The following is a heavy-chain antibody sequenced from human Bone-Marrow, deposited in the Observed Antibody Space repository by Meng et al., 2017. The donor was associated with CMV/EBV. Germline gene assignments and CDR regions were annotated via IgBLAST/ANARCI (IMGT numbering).Heavy chain of an antibody. CDR2: IRYDGSNK. CDR1: GFTFSSYG. CDR3: AKMPGTTGRGYYYYGMDV. V-gene: IGHV3-30*02. D-gene: IGHD1-7*01. Sequence: GESLKISCAASGFTFSSYGMHWVRQAPGKGLEWVAFIRYDGSNKYYADSVKGRFTISRDNSKNTLYLQMNSLRAEDTAVYYCAKMPGTTGRGYYYYGMDVWGQGTTVTVSS. J-gene: IGHJ6*02.